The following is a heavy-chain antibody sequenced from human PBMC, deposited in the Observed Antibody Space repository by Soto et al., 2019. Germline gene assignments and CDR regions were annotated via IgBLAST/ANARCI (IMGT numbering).Heavy chain of an antibody. CDR1: GGSISSSSYY. CDR3: ARPASYDSSGYAYYFDY. J-gene: IGHJ4*02. CDR2: IYYSGST. V-gene: IGHV4-39*01. D-gene: IGHD3-22*01. Sequence: SETLSLTCTVSGGSISSSSYYWGWIRQPPGKGLEWIGSIYYSGSTYYNPSLKSRVTISVDTSKNQFSLKLSSVTAADTAVYYCARPASYDSSGYAYYFDYWGQGTLVTVSS.